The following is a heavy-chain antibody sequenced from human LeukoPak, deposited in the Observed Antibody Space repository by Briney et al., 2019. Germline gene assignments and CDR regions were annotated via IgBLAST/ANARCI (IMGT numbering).Heavy chain of an antibody. V-gene: IGHV1-2*02. D-gene: IGHD1-26*01. CDR2: INPNSGGT. CDR3: ARDREPSHDAFDI. CDR1: GYTFTGYY. J-gene: IGHJ3*02. Sequence: ASVKVSCKASGYTFTGYYIHWVRQAPGQGLEWMGWINPNSGGTNYVQKFQGRVTMTRDTSISTAYMELSRLRSDDTAVYYCARDREPSHDAFDIWGQGTMVTVSS.